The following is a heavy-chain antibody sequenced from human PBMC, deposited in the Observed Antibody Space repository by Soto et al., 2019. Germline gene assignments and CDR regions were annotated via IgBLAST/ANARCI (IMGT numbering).Heavy chain of an antibody. CDR2: IYSGGRN. J-gene: IGHJ4*02. V-gene: IGHV4-4*07. CDR1: GGSISSFY. CDR3: ARGSSRWDY. D-gene: IGHD6-13*01. Sequence: SETLSLTCTVSGGSISSFYWSWIRQPAGKGLEWIGRIYSGGRNNSNPSLKSRVTMSVDTSKNQFSLRLSSVTAADTAMYYCARGSSRWDYWGQGTLVTV.